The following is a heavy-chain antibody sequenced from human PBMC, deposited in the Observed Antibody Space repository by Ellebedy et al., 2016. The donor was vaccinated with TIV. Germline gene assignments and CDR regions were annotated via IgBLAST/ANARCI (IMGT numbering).Heavy chain of an antibody. CDR2: RVPIFGTI. V-gene: IGHV1-69*13. Sequence: ASVKVSCKASGGPFSSHAIDWVRQAPGQGLEWMGGRVPIFGTINYAPRFQGRVSITADDFASSAYMELSSLTSEDTAIYYCAKRDGYNYGSFDSWGQGTLVTVSS. CDR3: AKRDGYNYGSFDS. CDR1: GGPFSSHA. J-gene: IGHJ4*02. D-gene: IGHD5-24*01.